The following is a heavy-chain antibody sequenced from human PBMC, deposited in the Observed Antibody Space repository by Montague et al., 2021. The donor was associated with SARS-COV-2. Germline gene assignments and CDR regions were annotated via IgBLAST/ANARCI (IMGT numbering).Heavy chain of an antibody. D-gene: IGHD3-10*01. CDR2: IYYSGST. J-gene: IGHJ4*02. CDR1: GGSISSSSYY. V-gene: IGHV4-39*01. CDR3: ASERSYGSGSYYNPFLLVGY. Sequence: SETLSLTCTVSGGSISSSSYYWGWIRQPPGKGLEWIGSIYYSGSTYYNPSLKSRVTISVDTSKNQFSLKLSSVTAADTAVYYCASERSYGSGSYYNPFLLVGYWGQGTLVTVSS.